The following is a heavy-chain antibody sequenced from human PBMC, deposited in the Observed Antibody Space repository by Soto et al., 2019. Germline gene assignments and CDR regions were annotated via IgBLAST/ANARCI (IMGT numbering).Heavy chain of an antibody. V-gene: IGHV3-23*01. CDR2: ISGSGGST. Sequence: LRLSCAASGFTFSSYAMSWVRQAPGKGLEWVSAISGSGGSTYYADSVKGRFTISRDNSKNTLYLQMNSLRAEDTAVYYCAKGNIVVVPAAHAGMDVWGQGTTVTVSS. D-gene: IGHD2-2*01. CDR3: AKGNIVVVPAAHAGMDV. J-gene: IGHJ6*02. CDR1: GFTFSSYA.